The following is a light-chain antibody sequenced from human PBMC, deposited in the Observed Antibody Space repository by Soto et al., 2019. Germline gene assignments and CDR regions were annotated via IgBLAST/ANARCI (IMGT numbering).Light chain of an antibody. V-gene: IGKV1-9*01. CDR2: AAS. J-gene: IGKJ2*01. CDR3: QLLDT. CDR1: QGISSY. Sequence: DIQLTQSPSFLSASVGDRITITCRASQGISSYLAWYQQKPGKAPQLMIYAASTLQSGVPARFSGSGSGTEVTLTISSLQPEDFATYYCQLLDTSGQGTKLEIK.